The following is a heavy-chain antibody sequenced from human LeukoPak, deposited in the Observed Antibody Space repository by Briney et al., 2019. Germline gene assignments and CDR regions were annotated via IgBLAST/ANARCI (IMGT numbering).Heavy chain of an antibody. J-gene: IGHJ4*02. D-gene: IGHD4-17*01. CDR3: ARAVATELTTVTTFGY. Sequence: GASVKVSCKASGYTFTSYAMSWVRQAPGQGLQYMGWINTNTGNPTYVQGFTGRFVFSLDTSVSTAYLQISSLKAEDTAVYYCARAVATELTTVTTFGYWGQGTLVTVSS. CDR2: INTNTGNP. CDR1: GYTFTSYA. V-gene: IGHV7-4-1*02.